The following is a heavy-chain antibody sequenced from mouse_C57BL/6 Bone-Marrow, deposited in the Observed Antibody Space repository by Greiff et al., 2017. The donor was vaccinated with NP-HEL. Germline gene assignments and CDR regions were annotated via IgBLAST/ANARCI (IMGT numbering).Heavy chain of an antibody. CDR3: ARGTTVVATPSFAY. CDR2: INPSTGGT. Sequence: EVQLQQSGPELVKPGASVKISCKASGYSFTGYYMNWVKQSPEKSLEWIGEINPSTGGTTYNQKFKAKATLTVDKSSSTAYMQLKSLTSEDSAVYYCARGTTVVATPSFAYWGQGTLVTVSA. CDR1: GYSFTGYY. J-gene: IGHJ3*01. V-gene: IGHV1-42*01. D-gene: IGHD1-1*01.